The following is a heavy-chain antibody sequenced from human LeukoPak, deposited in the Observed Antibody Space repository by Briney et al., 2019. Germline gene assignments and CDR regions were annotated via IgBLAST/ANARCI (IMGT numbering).Heavy chain of an antibody. V-gene: IGHV1-2*02. J-gene: IGHJ6*02. CDR3: ARDRIDPDSSGYYNRPGRMDV. Sequence: GASVKVSCKASGYTFTGYYMHWVRQAPGQGLEWMGWINPNSGGTNYAQKFQGRVTMTRDTSISTAYMELSRLRSDDTAVYYCARDRIDPDSSGYYNRPGRMDVWGQGTTVTVSS. CDR1: GYTFTGYY. CDR2: INPNSGGT. D-gene: IGHD3-22*01.